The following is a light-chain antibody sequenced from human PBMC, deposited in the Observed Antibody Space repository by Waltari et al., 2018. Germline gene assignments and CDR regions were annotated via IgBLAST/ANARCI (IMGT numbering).Light chain of an antibody. Sequence: DIQMTQSPSSLSASVGDRVTITCQASQDISNYLNWYQQKPGKAPKLLIYDESNLETGVPSRFSGSGSGTDFTFTISSLQPEDIATYYCQQYDNLPVFGPGTKVDIK. V-gene: IGKV1-33*01. CDR1: QDISNY. CDR2: DES. CDR3: QQYDNLPV. J-gene: IGKJ3*01.